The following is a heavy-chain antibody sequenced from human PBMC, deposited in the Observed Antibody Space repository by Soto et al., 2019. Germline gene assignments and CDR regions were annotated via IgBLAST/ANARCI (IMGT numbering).Heavy chain of an antibody. CDR3: AREGISAACTDYYYHMDF. CDR1: GGSISSYY. J-gene: IGHJ6*03. D-gene: IGHD6-13*01. Sequence: PSETLYLTCTVSGGSISSYYWSWIRQPPGKGLEWIGYIYYSGSTNYNPSLKSRVTISVDTSKNQFSLKLSSVTAADTAVYYCAREGISAACTDYYYHMDFWGKGTTVIVSS. V-gene: IGHV4-59*01. CDR2: IYYSGST.